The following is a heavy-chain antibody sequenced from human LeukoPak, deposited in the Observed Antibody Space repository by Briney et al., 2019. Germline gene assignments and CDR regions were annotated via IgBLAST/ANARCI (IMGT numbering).Heavy chain of an antibody. Sequence: PSETLSLTGTVSGGSISSSSYYWGWIRQPPGKGLEWIGSIYYSGSTYYNPSLKSRVTISVDTSKNQFSLKLSSVTAADTAVYYCARQILGYCSSTSCPYWYFDLWGRGTLVTVSS. D-gene: IGHD2-2*01. V-gene: IGHV4-39*01. CDR3: ARQILGYCSSTSCPYWYFDL. J-gene: IGHJ2*01. CDR1: GGSISSSSYY. CDR2: IYYSGST.